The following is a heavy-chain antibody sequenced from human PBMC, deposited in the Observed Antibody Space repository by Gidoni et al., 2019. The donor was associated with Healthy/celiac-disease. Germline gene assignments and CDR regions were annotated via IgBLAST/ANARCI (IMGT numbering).Heavy chain of an antibody. J-gene: IGHJ4*02. Sequence: EVELVESVGGLVQQARSRRLSCTASGFTFGDYAMSWFRPAPGKGLAWVVFIISSAYGGTTEYAASVKGRFTISRDDSNIIACLQMNSLTTEYTAVYYFTRGASSDYWGQGTLVTVSS. V-gene: IGHV3-49*03. CDR2: IISSAYGGTT. CDR3: TRGASSDY. CDR1: GFTFGDYA.